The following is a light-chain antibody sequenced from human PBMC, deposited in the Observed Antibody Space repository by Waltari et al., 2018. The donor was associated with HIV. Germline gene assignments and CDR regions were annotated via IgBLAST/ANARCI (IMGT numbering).Light chain of an antibody. CDR3: TSYTTTNTWV. V-gene: IGLV2-14*01. J-gene: IGLJ3*02. CDR1: DTDVGTYNY. CDR2: EVS. Sequence: QSALTQPASVSGSPGQSITISCTGTDTDVGTYNYVSWFQHHQCKAPKLIISEVSNRPSGVSHRFSGSKSVNTASLIISGLQAEDEASYYCTSYTTTNTWVFGGGTNLTVL.